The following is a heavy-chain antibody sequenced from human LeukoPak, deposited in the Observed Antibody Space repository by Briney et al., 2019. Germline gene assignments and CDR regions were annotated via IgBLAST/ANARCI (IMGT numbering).Heavy chain of an antibody. D-gene: IGHD1-26*01. CDR2: IYPGDSDT. CDR1: GYTFTTYW. CDR3: ARHSGSYSSWFDP. J-gene: IGHJ5*02. V-gene: IGHV5-51*01. Sequence: GESLKISCKGSGYTFTTYWIGWVRQMAGKGLEWMGIIYPGDSDTRYSPSFQGQVTISVDKSINTAYLQWSSLEASDTAMYYCARHSGSYSSWFDPWGQGTLVTVSS.